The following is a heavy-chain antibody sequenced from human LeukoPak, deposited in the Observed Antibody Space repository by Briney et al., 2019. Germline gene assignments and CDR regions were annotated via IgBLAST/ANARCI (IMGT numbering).Heavy chain of an antibody. Sequence: SETLSLTCAVYGGSFSGYYWSWIRQPPGKGLEWIGEINHSGSTNYNPSLKSGVTISVDTSKNQFSLKLSSVTAADTAVYYCARGPTYDFWSGYYTRHYYGMDVWGQGTTVTVSS. CDR3: ARGPTYDFWSGYYTRHYYGMDV. CDR1: GGSFSGYY. V-gene: IGHV4-34*01. CDR2: INHSGST. D-gene: IGHD3-3*01. J-gene: IGHJ6*02.